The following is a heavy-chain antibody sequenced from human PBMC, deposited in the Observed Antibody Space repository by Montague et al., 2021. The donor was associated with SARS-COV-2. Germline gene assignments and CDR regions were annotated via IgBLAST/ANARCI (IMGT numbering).Heavy chain of an antibody. V-gene: IGHV4-59*01. J-gene: IGHJ6*02. CDR1: GGSINSFY. D-gene: IGHD2-15*01. CDR2: VYYTGGT. CDR3: ARAGGGSSYNYYGLDV. Sequence: SETPSLTCSISGGSINSFYWNWIRQSPGKGLEWIGYVYYTGGTNYNPSHKSRATISVDTSKNQFSLTVGSVTAADTAVYYCARAGGGSSYNYYGLDVWGQGTTVTVSS.